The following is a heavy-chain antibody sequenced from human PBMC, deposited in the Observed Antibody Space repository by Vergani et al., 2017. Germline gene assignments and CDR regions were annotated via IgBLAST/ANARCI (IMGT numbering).Heavy chain of an antibody. Sequence: QLQLQESGPGLVKPSETLSLTCPVSGGSISSSSYYWGWIGQPPGKGLDGIGSIYYIGRTYYNPSLKSRVPISVDTSKNQLSLKLSSVTAADTAVYYCARHPSIMTIFGVIPHYYMDVWGKGTTVTVSS. CDR1: GGSISSSSYY. CDR3: ARHPSIMTIFGVIPHYYMDV. D-gene: IGHD3-3*01. J-gene: IGHJ6*03. CDR2: IYYIGRT. V-gene: IGHV4-39*01.